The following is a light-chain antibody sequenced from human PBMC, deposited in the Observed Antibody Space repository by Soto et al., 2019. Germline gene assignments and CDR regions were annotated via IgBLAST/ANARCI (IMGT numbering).Light chain of an antibody. CDR2: EVT. Sequence: QSALTQPPSASGSPGQSVTISCTGTSSDVRIYNYVSWYQQHPGKAPKIMIYEVTKRPSGVPDRFSGSKSGNTASLTVSGLQAEDEADYYCSSYAVSNNSVVFGGGTKLTVL. CDR1: SSDVRIYNY. CDR3: SSYAVSNNSVV. V-gene: IGLV2-8*01. J-gene: IGLJ2*01.